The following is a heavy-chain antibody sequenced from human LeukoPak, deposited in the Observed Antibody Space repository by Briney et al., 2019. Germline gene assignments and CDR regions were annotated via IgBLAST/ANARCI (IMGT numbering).Heavy chain of an antibody. J-gene: IGHJ4*02. CDR2: ISSSSSDT. Sequence: PGGSLRLSCAASGFTFTDWYMSWIRQAPGKGLQWLSYISSSSSDTSYADSVRGRFTISRDNAKKSVYLQMNSLRAEDTAIYHCVKSAGRDGGNWGQGTLVTVSS. CDR1: GFTFTDWY. V-gene: IGHV3-11*06. D-gene: IGHD1-26*01. CDR3: VKSAGRDGGN.